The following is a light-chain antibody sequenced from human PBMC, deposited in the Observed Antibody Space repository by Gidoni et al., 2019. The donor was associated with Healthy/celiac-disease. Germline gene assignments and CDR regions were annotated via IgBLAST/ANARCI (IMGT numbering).Light chain of an antibody. CDR2: QDS. CDR3: QAWDSSTAVV. CDR1: QLGDKY. Sequence: SYELTQLPSVSVSPGQTASITCSGDQLGDKYACWYQQKPGQSPVLVIYQDSKRPSGIPERFSGSNSGNTATLTISGTQAMDEADYYCQAWDSSTAVVFGGGTKLTVL. J-gene: IGLJ2*01. V-gene: IGLV3-1*01.